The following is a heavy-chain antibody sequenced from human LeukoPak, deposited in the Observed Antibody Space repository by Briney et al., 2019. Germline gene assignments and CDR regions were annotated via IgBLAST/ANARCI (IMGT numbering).Heavy chain of an antibody. CDR3: ARIHRYCSGGACYVLDN. Sequence: SETLSLTCTVSGGSISSYYWSWIRQPPGKGLEWIGYIYYSGSTNYNPSLKSRVTISVDTSKNQFSLKLSSVTAADTAVYYCARIHRYCSGGACYVLDNWGQGTLVAVSS. CDR1: GGSISSYY. D-gene: IGHD2-15*01. V-gene: IGHV4-59*01. J-gene: IGHJ4*02. CDR2: IYYSGST.